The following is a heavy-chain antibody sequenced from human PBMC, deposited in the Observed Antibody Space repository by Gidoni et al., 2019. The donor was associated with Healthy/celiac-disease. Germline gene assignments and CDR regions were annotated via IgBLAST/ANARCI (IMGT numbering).Heavy chain of an antibody. CDR2: ISYDGSNK. CDR1: GSPFSSYG. J-gene: IGHJ4*02. V-gene: IGHV3-30*18. D-gene: IGHD3-3*01. Sequence: QVQLVESGGGVGQPGGSLRRPCAASGSPFSSYGMHWVRQAPGTGLAWGAGISYDGSNKYYADSVKGRFTISRDNSKNTLYLQMNSLRAEDTAVYYCAKDNHHATLFWSGYPAYYFDYWGQGTLVTVSS. CDR3: AKDNHHATLFWSGYPAYYFDY.